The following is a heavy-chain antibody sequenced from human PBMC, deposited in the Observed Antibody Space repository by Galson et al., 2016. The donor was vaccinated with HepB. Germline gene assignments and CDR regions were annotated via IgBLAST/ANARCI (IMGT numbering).Heavy chain of an antibody. Sequence: SLRLSCAASGFTVSSNYMSWVRQVPGKGLEWVSVIYSGGSTYYADSVKGRFTISRDHSKNTLYLQMNSLRAEDTAGYYCARASSNGWHGRETLDYWGQGTLVTVSS. D-gene: IGHD6-19*01. CDR1: GFTVSSNY. CDR3: ARASSNGWHGRETLDY. V-gene: IGHV3-53*01. CDR2: IYSGGST. J-gene: IGHJ4*02.